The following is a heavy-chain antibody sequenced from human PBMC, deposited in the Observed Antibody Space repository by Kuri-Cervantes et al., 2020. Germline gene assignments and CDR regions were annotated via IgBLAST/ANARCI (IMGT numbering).Heavy chain of an antibody. D-gene: IGHD6-19*01. V-gene: IGHV3-23*01. CDR1: GGSISSSN. Sequence: ETLSLTCAVSGGSISSSNWWSWVRQPPGKGLEWVSAISGSGGSTYYADSVEGRFPISRDNAKSSLYLQMNRLRAGDTAVYYCAKDGTSTGWYDYAFDIWGQGTMVTVSS. CDR3: AKDGTSTGWYDYAFDI. CDR2: ISGSGGST. J-gene: IGHJ3*02.